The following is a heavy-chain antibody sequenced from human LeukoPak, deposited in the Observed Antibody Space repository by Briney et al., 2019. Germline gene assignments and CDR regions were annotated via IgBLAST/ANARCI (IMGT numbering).Heavy chain of an antibody. V-gene: IGHV4-59*08. CDR2: IYYSGST. J-gene: IGHJ4*02. Sequence: PSETLSLTCTVSGGSISSYYWSWIRQPPGKGLEWIGYIYYSGSTNYNPSLKSRVTISVDTSKNQFSLKLSSVTAADTAVYYCARRSVVEGIDYWGQGTLVTVSS. D-gene: IGHD1-26*01. CDR1: GGSISSYY. CDR3: ARRSVVEGIDY.